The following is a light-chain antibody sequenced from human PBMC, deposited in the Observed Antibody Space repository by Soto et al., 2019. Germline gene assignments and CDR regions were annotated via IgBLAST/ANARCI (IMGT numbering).Light chain of an antibody. J-gene: IGLJ1*01. Sequence: QSVLAQPRSVSGSPGQSVTISCSGTSNDVGGYNYLSWYQQHPGKAPKLIIHEVTKRPSGVPDRFSGSKSGNTASLTVSGLRAEDEADPYCSSYAATNDIYVFGTGTKVTVL. CDR2: EVT. CDR1: SNDVGGYNY. V-gene: IGLV2-8*01. CDR3: SSYAATNDIYV.